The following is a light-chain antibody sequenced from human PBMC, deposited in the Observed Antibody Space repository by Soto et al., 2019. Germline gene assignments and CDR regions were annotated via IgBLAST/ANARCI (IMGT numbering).Light chain of an antibody. Sequence: IVLTQSPGTLSLSPGERATLSCRASQSVNRRSLAWYQQKPGQAPRLLISTISNRATGIPDRFSRSGSGADFTLTISRLEPDDFAVYYCQQYDNSRTFGQGTKVEIK. J-gene: IGKJ1*01. CDR2: TIS. CDR1: QSVNRRS. V-gene: IGKV3-20*01. CDR3: QQYDNSRT.